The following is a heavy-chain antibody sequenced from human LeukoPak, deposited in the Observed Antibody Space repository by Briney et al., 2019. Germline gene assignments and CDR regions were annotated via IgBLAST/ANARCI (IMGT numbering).Heavy chain of an antibody. CDR3: AKDPAALGGCD. D-gene: IGHD6-25*01. CDR1: GFTFSSYA. Sequence: GGSLRLSCAASGFTFSSYAMSWVRQAPGKGLEWVSAISDSGGSTYYADSVKGRFTISRDNSKNTLYLQMNSLRAEDTAVYYCAKDPAALGGCDWGQGTLVTVSS. V-gene: IGHV3-23*01. CDR2: ISDSGGST. J-gene: IGHJ4*02.